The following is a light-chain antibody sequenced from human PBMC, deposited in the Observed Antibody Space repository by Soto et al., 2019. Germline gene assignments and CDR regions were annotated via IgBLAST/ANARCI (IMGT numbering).Light chain of an antibody. CDR1: SSDVGGYKY. V-gene: IGLV2-14*01. CDR2: EVS. CDR3: NSYTTSRILNV. J-gene: IGLJ1*01. Sequence: QSVLTQPASVSGSPGQSITISCTGTSSDVGGYKYVSWYQQHPGKAPKLMIYEVSNRPSGVSNRFSGSKSGNTASLTISGLQAEDEADYYCNSYTTSRILNVFGTGTKVTVL.